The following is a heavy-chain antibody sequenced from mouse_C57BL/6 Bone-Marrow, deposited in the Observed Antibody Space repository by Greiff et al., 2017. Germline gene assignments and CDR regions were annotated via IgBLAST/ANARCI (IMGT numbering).Heavy chain of an antibody. Sequence: VMLQQSGAELVRPGTSVKMSCKASGYTFTNYWIGWAKQRPGHGLEWIGDIYPGGGYTNYNEKFKGKATLTADKSSSTAYMQFSSLTSEDSAIYYCAVYYSNYWYFDVWGTGTTVTVSS. D-gene: IGHD2-5*01. CDR2: IYPGGGYT. CDR3: AVYYSNYWYFDV. J-gene: IGHJ1*03. V-gene: IGHV1-63*01. CDR1: GYTFTNYW.